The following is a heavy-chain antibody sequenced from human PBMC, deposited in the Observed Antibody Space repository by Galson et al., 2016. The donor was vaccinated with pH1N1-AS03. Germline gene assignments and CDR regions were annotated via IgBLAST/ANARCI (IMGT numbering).Heavy chain of an antibody. D-gene: IGHD2-15*01. J-gene: IGHJ4*02. CDR2: LGGSGSST. CDR3: PKFRGGHYPQYYLDY. CDR1: GFTFSTYA. Sequence: SLRLSCAASGFTFSTYAMGWVRQAPGKGLEWVSALGGSGSSTFYADSVKGRFTVSRDNSKNTLYLQLNSLRAEDTAVYSCPKFRGGHYPQYYLDYWGQGALVTVSS. V-gene: IGHV3-23*01.